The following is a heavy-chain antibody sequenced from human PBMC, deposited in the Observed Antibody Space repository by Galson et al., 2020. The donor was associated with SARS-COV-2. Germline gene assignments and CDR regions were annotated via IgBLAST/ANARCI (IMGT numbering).Heavy chain of an antibody. V-gene: IGHV3-9*01. CDR1: GFTFDDYA. CDR2: ISWNSGSI. CDR3: AKLTDSSSWYFDY. Sequence: GGSLRLSCAASGFTFDDYAMHCVRQAPGKGLEWVSGISWNSGSIGYADSVKGRFTISRDNAKNSLYLQMNSLRAEDTALYYCAKLTDSSSWYFDYWDQGTLVTVSS. D-gene: IGHD6-13*01. J-gene: IGHJ4*02.